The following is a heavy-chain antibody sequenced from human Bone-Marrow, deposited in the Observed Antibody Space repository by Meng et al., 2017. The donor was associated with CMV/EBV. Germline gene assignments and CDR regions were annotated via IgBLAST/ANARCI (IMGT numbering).Heavy chain of an antibody. CDR3: ARDLYDSSGYYPRNDPFDI. CDR1: GGSFSGYY. V-gene: IGHV4-34*01. D-gene: IGHD3-22*01. CDR2: INHSGST. J-gene: IGHJ3*02. Sequence: GSLRLSCAVYGGSFSGYYWSWIRQPPGNGLEWIGEINHSGSTNYNPSLKSRVTISVDTSKNQFSLKLSSVTAADTAVYYCARDLYDSSGYYPRNDPFDIWGQGTMVTVSS.